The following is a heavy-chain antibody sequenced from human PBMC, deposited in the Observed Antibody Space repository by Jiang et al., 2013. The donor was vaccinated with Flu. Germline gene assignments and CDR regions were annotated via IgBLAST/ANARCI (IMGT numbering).Heavy chain of an antibody. V-gene: IGHV3-33*01. CDR3: ARDPKAVAGTRFGFDP. CDR1: GFTFSSYG. Sequence: LESGGGVVQPGRSLRLSCAASGFTFSSYGMHWVRQAPGKGLEWVAVIWYDGSNKYYADSVKGRFTISRDNSKNTLYLQMNSLRAEDTAVYYCARDPKAVAGTRFGFDPWGQGTLVTVSS. D-gene: IGHD6-19*01. CDR2: IWYDGSNK. J-gene: IGHJ5*02.